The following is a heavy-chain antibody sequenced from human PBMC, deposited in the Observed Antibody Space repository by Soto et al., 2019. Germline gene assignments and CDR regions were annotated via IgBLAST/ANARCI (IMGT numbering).Heavy chain of an antibody. CDR1: GFTLTSYR. CDR2: ISAYNGNR. Sequence: VQLVQSGAEVKKPGASVKVSCRASGFTLTSYRISSVRQAPGQGLEWRGWISAYNGNRNYAQNLQGRVTMTTDPSTSTAYIELRSLRSEDTAVYYCARDTPPIDYWGQGNLVSVSS. V-gene: IGHV1-18*01. CDR3: ARDTPPIDY. J-gene: IGHJ4*02.